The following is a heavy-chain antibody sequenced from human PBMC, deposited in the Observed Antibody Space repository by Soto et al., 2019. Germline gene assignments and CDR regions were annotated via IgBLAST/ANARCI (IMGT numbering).Heavy chain of an antibody. D-gene: IGHD2-15*01. CDR3: ARWVEVSLDYFDS. Sequence: SETLSLTCTVSGGSITNSSYYWSWVRQNPGKGLEWIGHIFHSGRTYYNPSLTGRISILVDTSMNQFSLNLNSVTAADTAVYYCARWVEVSLDYFDSWGQG. V-gene: IGHV4-31*03. J-gene: IGHJ4*02. CDR1: GGSITNSSYY. CDR2: IFHSGRT.